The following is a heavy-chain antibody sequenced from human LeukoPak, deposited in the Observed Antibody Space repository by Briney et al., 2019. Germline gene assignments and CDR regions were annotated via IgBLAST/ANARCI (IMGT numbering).Heavy chain of an antibody. D-gene: IGHD4-17*01. Sequence: GGSLRLSCAASGFTFSTYAMSWVRQAPGKGLEWVSSIGAGGGTYYADSLKGRFTISRDNSKNTLYLQMNSLRAEDTAVYYCARDPLYIYGDYVPDYWGQGTLVTVSS. CDR3: ARDPLYIYGDYVPDY. V-gene: IGHV3-23*01. CDR1: GFTFSTYA. J-gene: IGHJ4*02. CDR2: IGAGGGT.